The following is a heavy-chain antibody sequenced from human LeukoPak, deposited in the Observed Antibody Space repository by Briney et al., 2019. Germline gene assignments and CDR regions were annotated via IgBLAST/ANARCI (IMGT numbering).Heavy chain of an antibody. CDR3: ARVYWELLPMGYFQH. J-gene: IGHJ1*01. Sequence: ASVKVSCKASGYTFISYYLHWVRQAPGQGLEWMGIINPSGGSTSCAQKFQGRVTMTRGTSTSTVYMELSSLRSEDTAVYYCARVYWELLPMGYFQHWGQGTLVTVSS. CDR1: GYTFISYY. V-gene: IGHV1-46*01. D-gene: IGHD1-26*01. CDR2: INPSGGST.